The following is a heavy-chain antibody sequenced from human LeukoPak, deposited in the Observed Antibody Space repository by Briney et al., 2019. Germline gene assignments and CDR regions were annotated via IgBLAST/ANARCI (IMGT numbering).Heavy chain of an antibody. J-gene: IGHJ6*03. D-gene: IGHD2-15*01. CDR3: ARVLGYCSGGNCYSGGLGYMDV. CDR2: ISSGSGTI. CDR1: GFTFNKYN. Sequence: PGGSLRLSCAASGFTFNKYNMDWVRQAPGKGLEWVSYISSGSGTIYYADSVKGRFTISRDNAKNSLFLQMNSLRAEDTAVYYCARVLGYCSGGNCYSGGLGYMDVWGKGTTVTISS. V-gene: IGHV3-48*04.